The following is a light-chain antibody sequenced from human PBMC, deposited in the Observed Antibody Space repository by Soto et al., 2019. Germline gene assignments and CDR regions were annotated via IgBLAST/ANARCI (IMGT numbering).Light chain of an antibody. CDR3: QKYNSAPLT. Sequence: DIPMTQSPSSLSASLGDRVTITCRASQGIGVYLAWVQQAPGNVTKLLIYAASTLHSGVPSRFSGSVSVTDFTLTISSLQPEYVATYYCQKYNSAPLTVGGGTKVELK. V-gene: IGKV1-27*01. J-gene: IGKJ4*01. CDR1: QGIGVY. CDR2: AAS.